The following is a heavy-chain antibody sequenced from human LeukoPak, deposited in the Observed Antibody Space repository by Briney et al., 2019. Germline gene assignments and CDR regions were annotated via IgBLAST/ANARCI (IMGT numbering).Heavy chain of an antibody. CDR2: ISGSGSTI. CDR1: GFSLNNFA. V-gene: IGHV3-23*01. D-gene: IGHD4/OR15-4a*01. CDR3: AKATMDTTYFDS. J-gene: IGHJ4*02. Sequence: GRSLRLSCAASGFSLNNFAMSWVRQAPGKGLGWVSAISGSGSTIFYADSVKGRFTVSRDNSENTLFLQMNSLRAEDTALYYCAKATMDTTYFDSWGQGTLVTVSS.